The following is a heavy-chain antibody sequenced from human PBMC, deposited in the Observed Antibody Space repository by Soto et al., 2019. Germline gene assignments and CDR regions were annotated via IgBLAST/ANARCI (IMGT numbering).Heavy chain of an antibody. CDR3: ARCFSTSCPLDY. Sequence: GESLKISFTGSGYTFSNYWIIWVVQMPGKGLEWMGRIDPSDSYTNYSPSFQGHVTISADKSISTAYLQWSSLKASDTAMYYCARCFSTSCPLDYWGQGILVTVSS. D-gene: IGHD2-2*01. CDR1: GYTFSNYW. J-gene: IGHJ4*02. CDR2: IDPSDSYT. V-gene: IGHV5-10-1*01.